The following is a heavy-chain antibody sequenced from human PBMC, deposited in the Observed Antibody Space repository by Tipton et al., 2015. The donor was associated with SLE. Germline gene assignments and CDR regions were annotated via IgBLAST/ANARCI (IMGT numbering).Heavy chain of an antibody. J-gene: IGHJ4*02. D-gene: IGHD1-26*01. Sequence: QLVQSGAEVKKPGESLKISCKGSGYSFNYYWIGWVRQMPGKGLEWMGIIHPADSDIKYNPSFQGQVSISVDKSINTAYLHWTSLKASDTAMYYCARGGVGAVDYFDYWGQGTLVTVSS. CDR1: GYSFNYYW. V-gene: IGHV5-51*03. CDR2: IHPADSDI. CDR3: ARGGVGAVDYFDY.